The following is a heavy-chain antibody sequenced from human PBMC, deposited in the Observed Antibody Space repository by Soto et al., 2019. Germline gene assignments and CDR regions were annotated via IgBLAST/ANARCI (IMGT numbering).Heavy chain of an antibody. D-gene: IGHD3-16*02. CDR3: STASGGVFGTIVEGTNCLAP. CDR1: ADTFTSYY. CDR2: IISHGGTT. Sequence: ASVPVSSRAPADTFTSYYIHWVRHEPGHELEWWGIIISHGGTTRFAQPSQGRMTMTTDTSTSTVYMLLRSRISDDAAAYYCSTASGGVFGTIVEGTNCLAPWGQGTLVTVSS. V-gene: IGHV1-46*01. J-gene: IGHJ5*02.